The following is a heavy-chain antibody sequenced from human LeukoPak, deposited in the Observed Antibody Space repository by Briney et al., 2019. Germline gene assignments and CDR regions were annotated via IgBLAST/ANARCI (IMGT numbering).Heavy chain of an antibody. D-gene: IGHD1-26*01. V-gene: IGHV3-7*01. CDR1: GFTFSSYW. J-gene: IGHJ4*02. Sequence: GGSLRLSCAASGFTFSSYWMSWVRQAPGKGLEWVANIKQDGSEKYYVDSVKGRFTISRDNAKNSLYLQMNSLRAEDTAVYYCASFSHYSGSHKRFDYWGQGTLVTVSS. CDR3: ASFSHYSGSHKRFDY. CDR2: IKQDGSEK.